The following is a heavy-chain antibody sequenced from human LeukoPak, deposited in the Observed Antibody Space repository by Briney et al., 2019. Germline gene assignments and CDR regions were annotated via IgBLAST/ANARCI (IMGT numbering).Heavy chain of an antibody. J-gene: IGHJ4*02. D-gene: IGHD5-18*01. V-gene: IGHV3-23*01. Sequence: PGGSLRLSCAASAFTFSSYAMHWVRQAPGKGLEWVSAISGSGGSTYYADSVKGRFTISRDNSKNTLYLQVNSLRAEDTAVYFCARGGSDTAMAHDYWGQGTLVTVSS. CDR2: ISGSGGST. CDR1: AFTFSSYA. CDR3: ARGGSDTAMAHDY.